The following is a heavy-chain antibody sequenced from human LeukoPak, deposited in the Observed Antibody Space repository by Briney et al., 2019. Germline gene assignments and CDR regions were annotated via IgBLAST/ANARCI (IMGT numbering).Heavy chain of an antibody. CDR2: INPSGGST. D-gene: IGHD3-10*01. V-gene: IGHV1-46*01. Sequence: ASVKVSCKASGYTFTTYYIHWVRQAPGQGLEWMGIINPSGGSTNYAQKFQGRVTMTRDTFTSTVYMELSGLTSEDTGVYYCARDLRSGSVRFDYWGQGTLVTVSS. CDR1: GYTFTTYY. J-gene: IGHJ4*02. CDR3: ARDLRSGSVRFDY.